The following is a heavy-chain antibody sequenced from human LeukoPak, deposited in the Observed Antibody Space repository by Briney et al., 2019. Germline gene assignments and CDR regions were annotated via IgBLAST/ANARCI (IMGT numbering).Heavy chain of an antibody. J-gene: IGHJ4*02. Sequence: PGESLKISCKGSGYSFTSYWIGWVRQMPGKGLEWMGIIYPGDSDTRYSPSFQGQVTISADKSISTAYLQWSSLKASDTAMYYCARPMERGWSNPFFDYWGQGTLVTVSS. D-gene: IGHD3-10*01. CDR1: GYSFTSYW. CDR3: ARPMERGWSNPFFDY. V-gene: IGHV5-51*01. CDR2: IYPGDSDT.